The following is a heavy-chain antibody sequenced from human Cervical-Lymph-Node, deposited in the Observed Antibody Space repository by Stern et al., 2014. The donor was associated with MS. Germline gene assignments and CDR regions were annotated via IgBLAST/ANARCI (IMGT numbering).Heavy chain of an antibody. Sequence: ESGPTLVKPTHTLTLTCTFSGFSLSTSGVHVGWIRQPPGKALEWLAVLYWDTEKHYNPFLKSRLTISKAHSYTTEGVTMTNMDPMDTATYYCARPDCSGGRCFDYWGQGTQVTVSS. CDR1: GFSLSTSGVH. CDR3: ARPDCSGGRCFDY. CDR2: LYWDTEK. D-gene: IGHD2-15*01. V-gene: IGHV2-5*02. J-gene: IGHJ4*02.